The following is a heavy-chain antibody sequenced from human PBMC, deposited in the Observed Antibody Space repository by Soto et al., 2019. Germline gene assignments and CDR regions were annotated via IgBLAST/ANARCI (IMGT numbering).Heavy chain of an antibody. Sequence: GGSLRLSCAASGFTFSSYSMHWVRQAPGKGLEWLAVISNDGTNKYLADSVKGRFTLSRDNSRNTLSLEINNLRPEDTAVYYCGKDTLDCSGGDCPLYYYYGMDVWGQGTTVTVSS. CDR3: GKDTLDCSGGDCPLYYYYGMDV. CDR1: GFTFSSYS. V-gene: IGHV3-30*18. D-gene: IGHD2-15*01. CDR2: ISNDGTNK. J-gene: IGHJ6*02.